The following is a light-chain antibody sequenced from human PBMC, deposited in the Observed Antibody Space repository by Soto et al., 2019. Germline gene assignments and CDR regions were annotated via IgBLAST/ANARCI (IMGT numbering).Light chain of an antibody. J-gene: IGKJ1*01. CDR3: HQRSNWPWT. CDR1: QSVSRF. Sequence: EIVLTQSPATLSLSPGERATLSCRASQSVSRFLAWFQQKPGQAPRLLIYDASNRATDIPARFSGSGSGTDFTLTISSLESEDFAVYYCHQRSNWPWTFGQGTKVEIQ. V-gene: IGKV3-11*01. CDR2: DAS.